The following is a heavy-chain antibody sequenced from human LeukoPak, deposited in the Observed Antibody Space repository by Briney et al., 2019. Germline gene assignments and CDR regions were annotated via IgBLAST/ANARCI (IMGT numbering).Heavy chain of an antibody. V-gene: IGHV4-59*01. CDR2: IYYSGST. CDR1: GGSISGYY. D-gene: IGHD4-17*01. Sequence: PSETLSLTCTVSGGSISGYYWSWIRQPPGKGLEWIGYIYYSGSTNYNPSLKSRVTISVDTSKNQFSLKLSSVTAADTAVYYCAGRTLRGLDYWGQGTLVTVSS. CDR3: AGRTLRGLDY. J-gene: IGHJ4*02.